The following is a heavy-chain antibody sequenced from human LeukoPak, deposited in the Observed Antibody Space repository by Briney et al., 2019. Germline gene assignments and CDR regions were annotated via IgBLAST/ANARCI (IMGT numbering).Heavy chain of an antibody. CDR3: ASLPTTESPYYYYYMDV. J-gene: IGHJ6*03. V-gene: IGHV3-21*01. Sequence: GGSLRLSCAASGFTFSSYSMNWLRQAPGKGLEWVSSISSSSSYIYYADSVKGRFTISRDNAKNSLYLQMNSLRAEDTAVYYCASLPTTESPYYYYYMDVWGKGTTVTVSS. D-gene: IGHD1-14*01. CDR2: ISSSSSYI. CDR1: GFTFSSYS.